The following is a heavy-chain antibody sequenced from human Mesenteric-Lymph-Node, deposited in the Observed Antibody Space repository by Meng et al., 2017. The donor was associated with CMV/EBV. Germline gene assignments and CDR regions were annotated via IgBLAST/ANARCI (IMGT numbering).Heavy chain of an antibody. V-gene: IGHV1-8*01. D-gene: IGHD3-22*01. Sequence: ASVKVSCKASGYAFTSYDIHWVRQATGQGLEWMGWIHPNSGNTAYAQKFQGRVTMTRNTSISTAYMELSSLTSEDTAVYYCARVDSSGYGWDYWGQGTLVTVSS. CDR2: IHPNSGNT. J-gene: IGHJ4*02. CDR1: GYAFTSYD. CDR3: ARVDSSGYGWDY.